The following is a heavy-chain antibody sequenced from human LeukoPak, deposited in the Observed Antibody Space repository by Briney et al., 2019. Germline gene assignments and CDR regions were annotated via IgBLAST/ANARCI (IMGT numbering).Heavy chain of an antibody. Sequence: GGSLRLSCAASGFTFSVYGMHWVRQAPGKGLEWVAFIRYDGSNKYYGDSVKGRFTISRDNSKNTLYLQMNSLRAEDTAVYYCAKGWARYCSSTSCYSLDYWGQGTLVTVSS. CDR3: AKGWARYCSSTSCYSLDY. CDR1: GFTFSVYG. D-gene: IGHD2-2*01. J-gene: IGHJ4*02. V-gene: IGHV3-30*02. CDR2: IRYDGSNK.